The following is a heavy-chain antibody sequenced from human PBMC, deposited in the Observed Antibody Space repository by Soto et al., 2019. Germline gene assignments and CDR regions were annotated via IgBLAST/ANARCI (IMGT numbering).Heavy chain of an antibody. V-gene: IGHV4-39*01. Sequence: PSDTLSLTCTFSGGPISSFAYYWGWIRQPPGKGLECMGTVFYNENTFYNPSLKSRVTISVDTAKNQFSLNLRSVTAADTAIYFCARRERYYGSPGWFDPWGQGTLVTSPQ. CDR3: ARRERYYGSPGWFDP. D-gene: IGHD3-10*01. CDR2: VFYNENT. CDR1: GGPISSFAYY. J-gene: IGHJ5*02.